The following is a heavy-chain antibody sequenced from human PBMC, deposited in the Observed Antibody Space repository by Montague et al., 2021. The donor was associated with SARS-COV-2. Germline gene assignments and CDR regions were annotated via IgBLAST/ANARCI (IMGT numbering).Heavy chain of an antibody. CDR3: GRGVVAATPVVDY. Sequence: SETLSLTCTVSGDSISSFYWNWIRQPSGKGLEWIGRIYASGGTNXNPXLKSRVTMPVDTSKNQFSLKLNSVTAADTVVYYCGRGVVAATPVVDYWGRGTLVTVSS. V-gene: IGHV4-4*07. D-gene: IGHD2-15*01. CDR2: IYASGGT. J-gene: IGHJ4*02. CDR1: GDSISSFY.